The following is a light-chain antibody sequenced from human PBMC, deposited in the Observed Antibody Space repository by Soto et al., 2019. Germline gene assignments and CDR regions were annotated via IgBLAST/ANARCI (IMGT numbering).Light chain of an antibody. J-gene: IGKJ1*01. CDR2: GAS. Sequence: EIVMTQSPATLSVSPGERATLSCRASQSVSSNLAWYQQKPGQAPRLLIYGASTRATGIPARFRGSGSGTEFTLTISSLRSEDSAIYYCQQYFEWPPMTFGQGTKVDI. CDR3: QQYFEWPPMT. CDR1: QSVSSN. V-gene: IGKV3-15*01.